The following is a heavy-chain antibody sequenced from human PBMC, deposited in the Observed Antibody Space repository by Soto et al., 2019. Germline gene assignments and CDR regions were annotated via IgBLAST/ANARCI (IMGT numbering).Heavy chain of an antibody. CDR3: AREIDGYYGMDV. J-gene: IGHJ6*02. CDR1: GGTFSTDS. Sequence: QVQLVQSGADVKKPGSSVKVSCKASGGTFSTDSISWVRQAPGQGLEWMGGIIPMFGTANNAQKFQGRVTITADESTSTAYMELSSLRSEDTAVYFYAREIDGYYGMDVWGQGTTVTVAS. CDR2: IIPMFGTA. V-gene: IGHV1-69*12.